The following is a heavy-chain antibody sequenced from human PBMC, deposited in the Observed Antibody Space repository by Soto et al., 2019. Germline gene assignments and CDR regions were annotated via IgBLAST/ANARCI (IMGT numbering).Heavy chain of an antibody. CDR1: GGSISSYY. CDR2: IYYSGRT. D-gene: IGHD2-15*01. J-gene: IGHJ3*02. V-gene: IGHV4-59*01. Sequence: QVQLQESGPGLVKPSETLSLTCTVSGGSISSYYWSWIRQPPGKGLEWIGYIYYSGRTNYNPSLKSRVTISVDTSKNQFSLKLSSVTAADTAVYYCAAGSGGYAFDIWGQGTMVTVSS. CDR3: AAGSGGYAFDI.